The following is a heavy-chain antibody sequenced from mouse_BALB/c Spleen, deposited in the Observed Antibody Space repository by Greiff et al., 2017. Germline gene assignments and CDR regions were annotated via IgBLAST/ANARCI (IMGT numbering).Heavy chain of an antibody. D-gene: IGHD1-2*01. Sequence: EVQLQQSGPELVKPGASVKISCKASGYTFTDYNMHWVKQSHGKSLEWIGYIYPYNGGTGYNQKFKSKATLTVDNSSSTAYMELRSLTSEDSAVYYCARVHYYGIDYWGQGTTLTVSS. CDR1: GYTFTDYN. CDR2: IYPYNGGT. CDR3: ARVHYYGIDY. V-gene: IGHV1S29*02. J-gene: IGHJ2*01.